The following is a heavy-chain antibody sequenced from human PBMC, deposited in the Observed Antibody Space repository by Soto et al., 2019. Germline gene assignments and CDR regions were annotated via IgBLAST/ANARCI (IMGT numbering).Heavy chain of an antibody. Sequence: ASVKVSSKASGYTFTTYAMHWVRQAPGQRLEWMGWINAVNGKTKYSQKFQGRVTITADKSTSTAYMELSSLRSEDTAVYYCARADCSGGSCYSFPGPNFDYWGQGTLVTV. CDR3: ARADCSGGSCYSFPGPNFDY. CDR2: INAVNGKT. V-gene: IGHV1-3*01. J-gene: IGHJ4*02. CDR1: GYTFTTYA. D-gene: IGHD2-15*01.